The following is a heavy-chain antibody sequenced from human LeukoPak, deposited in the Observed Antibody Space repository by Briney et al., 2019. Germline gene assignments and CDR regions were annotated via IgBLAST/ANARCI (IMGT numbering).Heavy chain of an antibody. J-gene: IGHJ4*02. V-gene: IGHV4-34*01. Sequence: SETLSHTCAVYGGSFNGYYWSWIRQPPGKGLEWIGEINHSGSTNYNPSLKSRVTISVDTSKNQFSLKLSSVTAADTAVYYCAVSAYCSSTSCYRLGYWGQGTLVTVSS. CDR3: AVSAYCSSTSCYRLGY. CDR1: GGSFNGYY. D-gene: IGHD2-2*01. CDR2: INHSGST.